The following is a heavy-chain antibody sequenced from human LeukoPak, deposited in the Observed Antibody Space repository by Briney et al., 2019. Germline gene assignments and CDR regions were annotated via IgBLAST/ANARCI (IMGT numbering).Heavy chain of an antibody. D-gene: IGHD3-22*01. CDR1: GGTFSSYT. CDR3: AFDYYDSSGYSDY. CDR2: SIPILGIA. V-gene: IGHV1-69*02. Sequence: ASVNVSCKPSGGTFSSYTISWVRQAPGQGLEWMGRSIPILGIANYAQKFQGRVTITADKTTSTAYMELSSLRSEATAVYYCAFDYYDSSGYSDYWGQGTLVTVSS. J-gene: IGHJ4*02.